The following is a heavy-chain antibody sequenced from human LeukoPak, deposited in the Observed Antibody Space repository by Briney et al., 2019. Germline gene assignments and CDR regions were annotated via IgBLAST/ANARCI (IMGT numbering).Heavy chain of an antibody. CDR2: IIPIFGTA. J-gene: IGHJ4*02. Sequence: SVKVSCKASGGTFSSYAISWVRQAPGQGLGWMGGIIPIFGTANYAQKFQGRVTITADKSTSTAYMELSSLRSEDTAVYYCARRIAAAHDYWGQGTLVTVSS. CDR3: ARRIAAAHDY. D-gene: IGHD6-13*01. CDR1: GGTFSSYA. V-gene: IGHV1-69*06.